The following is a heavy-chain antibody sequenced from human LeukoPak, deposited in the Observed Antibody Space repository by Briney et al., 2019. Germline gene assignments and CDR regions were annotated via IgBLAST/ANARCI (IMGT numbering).Heavy chain of an antibody. V-gene: IGHV4-39*07. D-gene: IGHD6-13*01. CDR2: INHSGST. J-gene: IGHJ6*03. Sequence: SETLSLTCTVSGGSISSSSYYWSWIRQPPGKGLEWIGEINHSGSTNYNPSLKSRVTISVDTSKNQFSLKLSSVTAADTAVYYCARITSSWGYYYMDVWGKGTTVTVSS. CDR3: ARITSSWGYYYMDV. CDR1: GGSISSSSYY.